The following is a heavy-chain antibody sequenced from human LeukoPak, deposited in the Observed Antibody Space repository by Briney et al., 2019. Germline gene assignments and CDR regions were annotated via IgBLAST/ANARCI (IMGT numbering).Heavy chain of an antibody. J-gene: IGHJ6*03. CDR1: GFTFSDYY. CDR3: ARVVSSGDRIYYYYYMDV. CDR2: ISSSGSTI. D-gene: IGHD3-10*01. Sequence: GGSLRLSCAASGFTFSDYYMSWIRQAPGKGLEWVSYISSSGSTIYYADSVKGRFTISRDNAKNSPYLQMNSLRAEDTAVYYCARVVSSGDRIYYYYYMDVWGKGTTVTISS. V-gene: IGHV3-11*04.